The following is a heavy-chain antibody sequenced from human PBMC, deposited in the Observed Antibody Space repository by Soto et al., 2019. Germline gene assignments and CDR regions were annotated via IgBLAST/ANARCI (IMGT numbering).Heavy chain of an antibody. CDR1: GGTFSSYA. J-gene: IGHJ4*02. CDR3: ASADRWLQLLFDY. Sequence: SVKVSCKASGGTFSSYAISWVRQAPGQGLEWMGGIIPIFGTANYAQKFQGRVTITADESTSTAYMELSSLRSEDTAVYYCASADRWLQLLFDYWGQGTLVTVSS. CDR2: IIPIFGTA. D-gene: IGHD5-12*01. V-gene: IGHV1-69*13.